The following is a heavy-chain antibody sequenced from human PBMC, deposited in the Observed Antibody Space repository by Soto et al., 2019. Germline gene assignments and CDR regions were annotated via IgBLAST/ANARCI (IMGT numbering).Heavy chain of an antibody. V-gene: IGHV4-4*07. CDR2: IYTSGST. Sequence: SETLSLTCTVSGGSISSYYWSWIRQPAGKGLEWIGRIYTSGSTNYNPSLKSRVTMSVDTSKNQSSLKLSSVTPADPAVYDCATDAAEYYFDHWGQGTLVTVSS. J-gene: IGHJ4*02. CDR1: GGSISSYY. CDR3: ATDAAEYYFDH.